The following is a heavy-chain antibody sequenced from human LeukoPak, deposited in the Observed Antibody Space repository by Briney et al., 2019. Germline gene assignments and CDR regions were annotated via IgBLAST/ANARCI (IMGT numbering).Heavy chain of an antibody. Sequence: GESLKISCKGSGYSFTTYWISWVRQKPGKGLEWMGRIDPSDSYTNYSPSFQGHVTIPADKSISTAYLQWSSLKASDTAMYYCARLPAYCNGGSCDPDWFDPWGQGTLVTVSS. J-gene: IGHJ5*02. CDR3: ARLPAYCNGGSCDPDWFDP. CDR1: GYSFTTYW. V-gene: IGHV5-10-1*01. D-gene: IGHD2-15*01. CDR2: IDPSDSYT.